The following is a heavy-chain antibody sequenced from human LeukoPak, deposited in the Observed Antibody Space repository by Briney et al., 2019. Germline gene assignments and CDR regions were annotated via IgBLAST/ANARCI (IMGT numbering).Heavy chain of an antibody. Sequence: SQTLSLTCTVSSASISTYHWTWIRQPPGKGLEWIGYINDSGSTNYNPSLKSRVTISIDTSKNQFSLKLTSVTAADTAVYYCARGRLWTWDYWGQGALVTVSS. J-gene: IGHJ4*02. CDR3: ARGRLWTWDY. V-gene: IGHV4-4*08. CDR2: INDSGST. D-gene: IGHD4/OR15-4a*01. CDR1: SASISTYH.